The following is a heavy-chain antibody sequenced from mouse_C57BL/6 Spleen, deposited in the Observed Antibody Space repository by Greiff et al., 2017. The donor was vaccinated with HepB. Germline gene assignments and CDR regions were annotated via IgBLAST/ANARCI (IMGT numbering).Heavy chain of an antibody. CDR2: IYPRDGST. D-gene: IGHD1-1*01. V-gene: IGHV1-78*01. CDR1: GYTFTDHT. CDR3: ARARDYGSSYGYFDY. J-gene: IGHJ2*01. Sequence: QVQLQQSDAEFVKPGASVKISCKASGYTFTDHTIHWMKQRPEQGLEWIGYIYPRDGSTKYNEKFKGKATLTADKSSSTAYMQLNSLTSEDPAVYFGARARDYGSSYGYFDYWGQGTTLTVS.